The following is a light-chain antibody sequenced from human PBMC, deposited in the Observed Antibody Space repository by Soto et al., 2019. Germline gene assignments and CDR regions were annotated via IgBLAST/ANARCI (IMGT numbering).Light chain of an antibody. Sequence: DIQMTQSPSTLSASVGDRGTITCRASQSISSWLAWYQQKPGKAPKLLIYKASSLESGVPSRFSGSGFGTEFTLTISILQPDDFATYYCQQYNTYSTFGQGTKVEIK. J-gene: IGKJ1*01. V-gene: IGKV1-5*03. CDR3: QQYNTYST. CDR2: KAS. CDR1: QSISSW.